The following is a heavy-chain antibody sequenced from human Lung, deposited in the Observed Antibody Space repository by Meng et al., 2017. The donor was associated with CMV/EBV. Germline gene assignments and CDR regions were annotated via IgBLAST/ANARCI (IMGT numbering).Heavy chain of an antibody. Sequence: GEXXKISCAASGFMFSSYTMNWVRQAPGRGLEWVSSISSSSAYIFYADSVKGRFTISRDNAKNSLNLQMHSLRAEDTALYYCARGDYSGYDVQDYCGQGTLVTVSS. V-gene: IGHV3-21*06. CDR2: ISSSSAYI. D-gene: IGHD5-12*01. CDR3: ARGDYSGYDVQDY. CDR1: GFMFSSYT. J-gene: IGHJ4*02.